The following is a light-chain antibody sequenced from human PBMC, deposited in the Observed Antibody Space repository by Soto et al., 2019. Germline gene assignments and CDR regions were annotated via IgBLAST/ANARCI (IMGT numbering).Light chain of an antibody. Sequence: QLVLTQSSSASASLGSSVKLTCTLSSGHSSYIIAWHQQQPGKAPRYLMKLEGSGSYHKGRGVPDRFSGSSSGADRYLTISNLQFEDEDDHYYETWDSNNHTVFGGGTKLTLL. CDR2: LEGSGSY. V-gene: IGLV4-60*02. J-gene: IGLJ3*02. CDR3: ETWDSNNHTV. CDR1: SGHSSYI.